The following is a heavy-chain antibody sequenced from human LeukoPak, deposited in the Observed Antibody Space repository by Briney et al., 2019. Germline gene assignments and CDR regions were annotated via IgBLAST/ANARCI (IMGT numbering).Heavy chain of an antibody. Sequence: GESLKISCKGSGYSFTSYWIGWVRQMPGKGLEWMGIIYPGDSDTRYSPSFQGQVTISADKSISTAYLQWSSLKASDTAMYYCARHSVQWELLSYFDYWGQGTLVTVSS. V-gene: IGHV5-51*01. CDR3: ARHSVQWELLSYFDY. CDR1: GYSFTSYW. J-gene: IGHJ4*02. D-gene: IGHD1-26*01. CDR2: IYPGDSDT.